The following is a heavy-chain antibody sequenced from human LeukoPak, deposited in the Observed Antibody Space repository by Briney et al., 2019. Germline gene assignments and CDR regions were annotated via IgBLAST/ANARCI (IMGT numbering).Heavy chain of an antibody. V-gene: IGHV3-7*01. CDR3: ARDYGEVVPEDFDY. CDR1: GFTFSSYW. J-gene: IGHJ4*02. Sequence: GGSLRLSCAASGFTFSSYWMSWVCQAPGKGLEWVANIKQDGSEKYYVDSVKGRFTISRDNAKNSLYLQMNSLRAEDTAVYYCARDYGEVVPEDFDYWGQGTLVTVSS. D-gene: IGHD2-2*01. CDR2: IKQDGSEK.